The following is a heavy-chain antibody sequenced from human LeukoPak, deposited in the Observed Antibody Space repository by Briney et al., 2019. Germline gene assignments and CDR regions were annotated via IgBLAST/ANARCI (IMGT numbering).Heavy chain of an antibody. CDR1: GGSVSNSLYY. J-gene: IGHJ4*02. V-gene: IGHV4-61*01. Sequence: PSETLSLTCTVSGGSVSNSLYYWSWIRQPPGKGLEWIGYIYYNGDTNYNPSLTSRVIISIDTSSNQFSLRLNSMTAADTAVYYCARVLRAASWRSYDYWGQGSLVTVSS. CDR2: IYYNGDT. CDR3: ARVLRAASWRSYDY. D-gene: IGHD5-18*01.